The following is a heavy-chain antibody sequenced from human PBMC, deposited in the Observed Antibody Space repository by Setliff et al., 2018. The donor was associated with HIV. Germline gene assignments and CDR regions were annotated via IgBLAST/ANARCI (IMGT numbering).Heavy chain of an antibody. CDR2: INPSGGNT. J-gene: IGHJ4*02. CDR3: ARGKVLRGNILYY. V-gene: IGHV1-46*01. CDR1: GYTFTSYY. D-gene: IGHD2-8*01. Sequence: ASVKVSCKASGYTFTSYYIHWVRQAPGQGLEWMGRINPSGGNTGYAQKFQGRVTMTRNTSISTAYMDLSSLRSEDTAVYYCARGKVLRGNILYYWGQGTLVTVSS.